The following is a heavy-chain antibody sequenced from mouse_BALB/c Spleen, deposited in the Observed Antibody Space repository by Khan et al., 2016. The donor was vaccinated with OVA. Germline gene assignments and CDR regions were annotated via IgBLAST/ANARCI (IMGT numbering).Heavy chain of an antibody. D-gene: IGHD2-14*01. CDR3: AESTYRYSFVY. V-gene: IGHV3-8*02. CDR1: GDSITTGY. CDR2: IIYTGYT. Sequence: EVQLQESGPSLVKPSQTLSLTCSVSGDSITTGYWNWIRKFPGNKLEYMGYIIYTGYTYYNPSLNSRISITRHTSNNQYYLQLNSVTDEDTARYYCAESTYRYSFVYWGQGTLVTVSA. J-gene: IGHJ3*01.